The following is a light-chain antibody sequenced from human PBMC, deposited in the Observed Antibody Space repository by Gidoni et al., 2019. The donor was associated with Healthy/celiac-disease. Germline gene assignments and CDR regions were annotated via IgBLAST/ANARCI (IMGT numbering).Light chain of an antibody. CDR2: GAS. V-gene: IGKV3-20*01. CDR1: QSVSSSY. Sequence: PGTLSLSPGERATLSCRASQSVSSSYLAWYQQKPGQAPRLLIYGASSRATGIPDRFSGSGSGTDFTLTISRLEPEDFAVYYCQQYGSSPLYTFXQXTKLEIK. CDR3: QQYGSSPLYT. J-gene: IGKJ2*01.